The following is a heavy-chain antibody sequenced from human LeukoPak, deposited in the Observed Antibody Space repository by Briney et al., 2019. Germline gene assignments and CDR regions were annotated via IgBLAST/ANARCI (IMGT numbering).Heavy chain of an antibody. V-gene: IGHV3-23*01. Sequence: GGSLRLSCAASGFTVTTSEMDWVRQAPGKGLEWVSAISGSGGSTYYADSVKGRFTISRDNSKNTLYLQMNSLRAEDTAVYYCAMPMWATRKGVDYWGQGTLVTVSS. CDR2: ISGSGGST. J-gene: IGHJ4*02. CDR3: AMPMWATRKGVDY. CDR1: GFTVTTSE. D-gene: IGHD1-14*01.